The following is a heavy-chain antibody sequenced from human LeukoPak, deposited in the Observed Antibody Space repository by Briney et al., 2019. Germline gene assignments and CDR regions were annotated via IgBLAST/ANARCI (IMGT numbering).Heavy chain of an antibody. V-gene: IGHV3-48*03. Sequence: PGGPLRLSCAASGFTFSSYEMNWVRQAPGTGLEWVSYISSSGSTIYYADSVKGRFTISRDNAKNSLYLQMNSLRAEDTAVYYCAREGRGSDYWGQGTLVTVSS. D-gene: IGHD3-10*01. J-gene: IGHJ4*02. CDR2: ISSSGSTI. CDR1: GFTFSSYE. CDR3: AREGRGSDY.